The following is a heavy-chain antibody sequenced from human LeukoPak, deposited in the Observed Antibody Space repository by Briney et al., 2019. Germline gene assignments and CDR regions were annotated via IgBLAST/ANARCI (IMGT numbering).Heavy chain of an antibody. CDR2: ISRSSAYK. V-gene: IGHV3-21*01. Sequence: GGSLSLSCASSGFTLSNYAMNWVRPAPGKGLEGVSSISRSSAYKFYADSVKGRFTVSRDNAKNSLYLQMNSLRAEDTAVYYCATMTTVTGRFDYWGQGTLVTVSS. D-gene: IGHD4-17*01. J-gene: IGHJ4*02. CDR1: GFTLSNYA. CDR3: ATMTTVTGRFDY.